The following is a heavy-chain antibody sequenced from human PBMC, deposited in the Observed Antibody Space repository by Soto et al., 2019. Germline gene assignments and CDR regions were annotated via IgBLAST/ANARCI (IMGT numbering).Heavy chain of an antibody. Sequence: PSDTLSLTFLVSGYFIGAGGYYWSWIRHHPGKGLEWIGSFYSSGSIIYNPSLRSRVSIYGDMSTSQFSMSLTSVTAADTARYYCARMYSSGSGWFYXWGQGTLVPVSX. D-gene: IGHD6-19*01. CDR3: ARMYSSGSGWFYX. V-gene: IGHV4-31*02. CDR1: GYFIGAGGYY. J-gene: IGHJ5*02. CDR2: FYSSGSI.